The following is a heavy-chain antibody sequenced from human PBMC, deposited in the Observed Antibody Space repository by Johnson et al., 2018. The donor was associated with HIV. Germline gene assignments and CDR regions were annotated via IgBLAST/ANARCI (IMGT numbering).Heavy chain of an antibody. CDR3: ASDHYYDSNNYQLAFDI. V-gene: IGHV3-20*04. J-gene: IGHJ3*02. CDR2: INWNSGRT. D-gene: IGHD3-22*01. Sequence: VQLVESGGGVVRPGVSLRLSCAASGFIFDDYGMTWVRQAPGKGLEWVSGINWNSGRTGYADSVKGRFTISRDNAKKVLYLQMNSLRAEATALYYCASDHYYDSNNYQLAFDIWGQGTTVTVSS. CDR1: GFIFDDYG.